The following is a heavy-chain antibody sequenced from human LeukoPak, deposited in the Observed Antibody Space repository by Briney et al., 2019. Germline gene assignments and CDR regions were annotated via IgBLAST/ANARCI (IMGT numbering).Heavy chain of an antibody. Sequence: PGASVKVSCKASGYTFTSYDITWVRQAPGQGLEWMGWISAYNHNTNYAQKFQGRVTMTTDTSTSTAYMELRSLRSDDTAVYYCAKTSYCSSTSCFEYFPQWGQGTLVTVSS. CDR3: AKTSYCSSTSCFEYFPQ. J-gene: IGHJ1*01. D-gene: IGHD2-2*01. V-gene: IGHV1-18*01. CDR1: GYTFTSYD. CDR2: ISAYNHNT.